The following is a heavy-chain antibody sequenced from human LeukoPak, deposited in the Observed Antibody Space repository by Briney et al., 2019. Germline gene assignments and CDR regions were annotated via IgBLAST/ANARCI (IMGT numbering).Heavy chain of an antibody. CDR1: GFTFSTYA. CDR3: AKDWGY. D-gene: IGHD7-27*01. CDR2: ISGSGGTT. Sequence: GGSLRLSCAASGFTFSTYAMNWVRQAPGGGLECVSTISGSGGTTYYADSVKGRFTISRDNSKSTLHLQMNSLRAEDTAVYYCAKDWGYWGPGTLVTVSS. J-gene: IGHJ4*02. V-gene: IGHV3-23*01.